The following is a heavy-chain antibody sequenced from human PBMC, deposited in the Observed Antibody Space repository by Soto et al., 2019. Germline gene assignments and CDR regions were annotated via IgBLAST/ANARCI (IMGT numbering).Heavy chain of an antibody. Sequence: PLETLCLTCTVAGGYISSYYCSWIRQPPGKGLEWIGYIYYSGSTNYNPSLKSRVTISVDTSKNQFSLKLSSVTAADTAVYYCARARSRTQILFDYWGQGTLVTVSS. D-gene: IGHD6-6*01. CDR3: ARARSRTQILFDY. CDR2: IYYSGST. V-gene: IGHV4-59*01. J-gene: IGHJ4*02. CDR1: GGYISSYY.